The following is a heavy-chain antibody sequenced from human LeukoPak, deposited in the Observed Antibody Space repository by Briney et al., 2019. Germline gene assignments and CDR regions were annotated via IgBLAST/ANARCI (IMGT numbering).Heavy chain of an antibody. CDR1: GFTFSSYS. CDR3: ARQRRDCSSTSCYLFLDY. CDR2: ISSSSSYI. V-gene: IGHV3-21*01. D-gene: IGHD2-2*01. Sequence: GGSLRLSCAASGFTFSSYSMTWVRQAPGKGLEWVSSISSSSSYIYCADSVKGRFTISRDNAKNSLYLQMNSLRAEDTAVYYCARQRRDCSSTSCYLFLDYWGQGTLVTVSS. J-gene: IGHJ4*02.